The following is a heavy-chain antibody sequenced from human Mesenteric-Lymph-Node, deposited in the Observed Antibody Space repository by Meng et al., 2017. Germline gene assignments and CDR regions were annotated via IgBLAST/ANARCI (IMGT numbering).Heavy chain of an antibody. CDR2: ISSSSSYI. J-gene: IGHJ5*02. CDR1: GFTFSSYS. CDR3: ARDHGFLNWFDP. D-gene: IGHD2/OR15-2a*01. Sequence: DVQLVESGGGLVQPGGSLRLSCAASGFTFSSYSMNWVRQAPGKGLEWVSSISSSSSYIYYADSVKGRFTISRDNAKNSLYLQMNSLRAEDTAVYYCARDHGFLNWFDPWGQGTLVTVSS. V-gene: IGHV3-21*02.